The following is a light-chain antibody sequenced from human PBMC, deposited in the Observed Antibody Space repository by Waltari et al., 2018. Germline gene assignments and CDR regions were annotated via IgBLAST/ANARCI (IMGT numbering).Light chain of an antibody. CDR2: GAS. V-gene: IGKV3-20*01. Sequence: EIVLTQSPGTLSLSPGARATLSCRASQSVGRTLAWYQQKRGQAPRLLIYGASTRATGIPDRFSGSGSGTDFSLTISRLEPEDFAVYYCQHYVRLPATFGQGTKVEIK. CDR1: QSVGRT. CDR3: QHYVRLPAT. J-gene: IGKJ1*01.